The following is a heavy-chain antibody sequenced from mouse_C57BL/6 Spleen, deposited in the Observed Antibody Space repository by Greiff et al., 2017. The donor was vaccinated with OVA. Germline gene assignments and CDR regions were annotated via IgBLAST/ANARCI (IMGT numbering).Heavy chain of an antibody. Sequence: VQLKESGGDLVKPGGSLKLSCAASGFTFSSYGMSWVRQTPDKRLEGVATISSGGSYTYYPDSVKGRFTISRDNAKNTLYLQMSSLKSEDTAMYYCARQGGNWYFDVWGTGTTVTVSS. D-gene: IGHD2-14*01. CDR2: ISSGGSYT. CDR3: ARQGGNWYFDV. CDR1: GFTFSSYG. V-gene: IGHV5-6*01. J-gene: IGHJ1*03.